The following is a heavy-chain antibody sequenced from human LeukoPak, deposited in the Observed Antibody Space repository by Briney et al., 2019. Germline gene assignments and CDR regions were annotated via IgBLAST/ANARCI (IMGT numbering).Heavy chain of an antibody. CDR1: GYTFTSYY. Sequence: ASVKVSCKASGYTFTSYYMHWVRQAPGQGLEWMGIINPSGGSTSYAQKFQGRVTMTRNTSISTAYMELSSLRSEDTAVYYCARGGGYQHYPNWGQGTLVTVSS. CDR3: ARGGGYQHYPN. J-gene: IGHJ4*02. CDR2: INPSGGST. D-gene: IGHD2-2*01. V-gene: IGHV1-46*01.